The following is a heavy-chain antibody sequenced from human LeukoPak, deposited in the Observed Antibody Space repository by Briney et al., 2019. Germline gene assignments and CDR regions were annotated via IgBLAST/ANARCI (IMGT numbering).Heavy chain of an antibody. Sequence: SSETLSLTCAVYGGSFSGYYWSWIGQPQGKGLEWLGEINHSGTTNDNPSLRRRVTISVDTSKNQFSLKLSSVTAADTAVYYCARESSRWQRGSFDYWGQGNLVTVSS. D-gene: IGHD6-13*01. V-gene: IGHV4-34*01. CDR2: INHSGTT. CDR1: GGSFSGYY. CDR3: ARESSRWQRGSFDY. J-gene: IGHJ4*02.